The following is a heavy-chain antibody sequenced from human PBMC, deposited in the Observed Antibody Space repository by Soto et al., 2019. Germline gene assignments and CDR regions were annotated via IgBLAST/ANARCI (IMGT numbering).Heavy chain of an antibody. J-gene: IGHJ4*02. Sequence: QVQLVQSGAEVKKPGSSVKVSCKASGGTFSSYAISWVRQAPGQGLEWMGGIIPIFGTANYAQKFQGRVTITADKSTSTGYMELSSLRSEDTAVYYWARSKAAYCCGDCYLQVDYWVQGTLVTVSS. D-gene: IGHD2-21*02. V-gene: IGHV1-69*06. CDR2: IIPIFGTA. CDR3: ARSKAAYCCGDCYLQVDY. CDR1: GGTFSSYA.